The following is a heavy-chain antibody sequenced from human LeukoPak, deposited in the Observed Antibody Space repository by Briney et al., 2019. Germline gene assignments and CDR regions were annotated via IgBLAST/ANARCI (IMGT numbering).Heavy chain of an antibody. Sequence: PGGSLRLSCAASGFTFSSYSMNWVRQAPGKGLEWLSYISSGSNTIYYADSAKGRFAISRDNVKNSLYLQMDSLRAEDTAMYYCVRDRQLRLIGGFDYWGQGTLVTVSS. D-gene: IGHD3-16*01. V-gene: IGHV3-48*04. J-gene: IGHJ4*02. CDR1: GFTFSSYS. CDR2: ISSGSNTI. CDR3: VRDRQLRLIGGFDY.